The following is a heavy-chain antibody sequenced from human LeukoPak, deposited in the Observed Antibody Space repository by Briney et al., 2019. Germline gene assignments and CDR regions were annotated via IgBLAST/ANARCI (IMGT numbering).Heavy chain of an antibody. CDR2: INSDGSEG. CDR3: ARSSYSSSSSV. CDR1: GLTFSGFW. Sequence: GGSLRLSCAGSGLTFSGFWMSWSRQAPGKGLEWVASINSDGSEGYYADIVKGRFTISRDNAKNSLYLQINSLRAEDTAVYYCARSSYSSSSSVWGQGTMVTVSS. V-gene: IGHV3-7*03. J-gene: IGHJ3*01. D-gene: IGHD6-6*01.